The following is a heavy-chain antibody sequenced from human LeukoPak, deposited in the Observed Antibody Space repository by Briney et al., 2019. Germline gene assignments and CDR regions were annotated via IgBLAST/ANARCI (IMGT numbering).Heavy chain of an antibody. D-gene: IGHD6-19*01. CDR2: INPKSGDT. J-gene: IGHJ6*03. Sequence: ASVNVSCKASGYTFSGSYIHWVRQAPGQGLEWMGWINPKSGDTKYSQKFQGRVSMTSDTSIATAYMELSRLNSDGTAVYYCARDKGSSGWFYYYYFMDLWGRGTTVTVSS. CDR1: GYTFSGSY. V-gene: IGHV1-2*02. CDR3: ARDKGSSGWFYYYYFMDL.